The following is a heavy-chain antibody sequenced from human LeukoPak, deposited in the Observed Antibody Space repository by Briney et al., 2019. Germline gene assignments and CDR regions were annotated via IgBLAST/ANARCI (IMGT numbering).Heavy chain of an antibody. CDR3: ARDSPYDYVWGSSHGNDAFDI. CDR2: ISVYNGNT. J-gene: IGHJ3*02. Sequence: ASVKVSCKASGYTFTSYGISWVRQAPGQGLEWMGWISVYNGNTNYAQKLQGRVTMTTDTSTSTAYMELRSLRSDDTAVYYCARDSPYDYVWGSSHGNDAFDIWGQGTMVTVSS. V-gene: IGHV1-18*01. CDR1: GYTFTSYG. D-gene: IGHD3-16*01.